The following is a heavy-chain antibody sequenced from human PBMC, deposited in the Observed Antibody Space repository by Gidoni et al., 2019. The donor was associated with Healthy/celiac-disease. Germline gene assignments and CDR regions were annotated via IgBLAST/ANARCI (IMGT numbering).Heavy chain of an antibody. V-gene: IGHV3-33*01. CDR3: ARDPYYYDSSGYYFDY. CDR2: IWYDGSNK. J-gene: IGHJ4*02. D-gene: IGHD3-22*01. Sequence: HWVRQAPGKGLEWVAVIWYDGSNKYYADSVKGRFTISRDNSKNTLYLQMNSLRAEDTAVYYCARDPYYYDSSGYYFDYWGQGTLVTVSS.